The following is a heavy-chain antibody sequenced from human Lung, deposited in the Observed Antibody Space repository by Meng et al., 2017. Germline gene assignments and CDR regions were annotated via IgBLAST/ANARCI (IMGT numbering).Heavy chain of an antibody. V-gene: IGHV4/OR15-8*02. CDR2: IYHGGDT. CDR1: GGSISSIDW. Sequence: GNLRGSGPGLVKPSGTLSLTCVVSGGSISSIDWWSWVRQPPGKGLEWIGEIYHGGDTNYNPSLKSRVTIAIDRSKNQFSLKLSSVTAADTAVYYCASWIYSCGWQWGQGTLVTVSS. J-gene: IGHJ4*02. CDR3: ASWIYSCGWQ. D-gene: IGHD6-19*01.